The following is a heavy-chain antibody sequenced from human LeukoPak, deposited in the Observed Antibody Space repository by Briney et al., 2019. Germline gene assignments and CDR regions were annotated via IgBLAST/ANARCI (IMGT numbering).Heavy chain of an antibody. Sequence: SGPTLVNPTQTLTLTCTFSGFSLSTSGMCVSWIRQPPGKALEWLALIDWDDDKYYSTSLKTRLTISKDTSKNQVVLTMTNMDPVDTATYYCARVHIAVAGTGDFDYWGQGTLVTVSS. CDR2: IDWDDDK. V-gene: IGHV2-70*01. CDR1: GFSLSTSGMC. D-gene: IGHD6-19*01. CDR3: ARVHIAVAGTGDFDY. J-gene: IGHJ4*02.